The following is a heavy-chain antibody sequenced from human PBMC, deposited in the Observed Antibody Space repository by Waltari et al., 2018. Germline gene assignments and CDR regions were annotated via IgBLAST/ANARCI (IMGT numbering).Heavy chain of an antibody. J-gene: IGHJ6*03. Sequence: QVQLQESGPGLVKPSETLSLTCTVSGGSISSYYWSWIRQPPGKGLEWMGYIYYSGSTNYTPSLKSRVTISVDTSKNQFSLKLSSVTAADTAVYYCARASPLTTVRVYYYYMDVWGKGTTVTISS. CDR3: ARASPLTTVRVYYYYMDV. D-gene: IGHD4-17*01. CDR1: GGSISSYY. V-gene: IGHV4-59*01. CDR2: IYYSGST.